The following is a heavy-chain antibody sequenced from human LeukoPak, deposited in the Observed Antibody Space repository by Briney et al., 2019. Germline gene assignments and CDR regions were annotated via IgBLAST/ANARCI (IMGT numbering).Heavy chain of an antibody. Sequence: PGGSLRLSCAAAGFTFSSYAMSWVRQAPGKGLEWVSAISGSGGSTYYADSVKGRFTISRDTSKNPLYLQMNSMRAEDTDVYYCARKMAAYYYDSSGYYHPQGVDYWGQGTLVTVSS. CDR2: ISGSGGST. CDR1: GFTFSSYA. V-gene: IGHV3-23*01. CDR3: ARKMAAYYYDSSGYYHPQGVDY. D-gene: IGHD3-22*01. J-gene: IGHJ4*02.